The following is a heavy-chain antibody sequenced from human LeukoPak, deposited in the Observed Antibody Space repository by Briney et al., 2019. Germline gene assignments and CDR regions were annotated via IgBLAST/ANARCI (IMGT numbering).Heavy chain of an antibody. J-gene: IGHJ4*02. CDR3: ARDLIGTHYFDY. CDR1: GGSISSYY. CDR2: IYTSGST. V-gene: IGHV4-4*07. D-gene: IGHD3-16*01. Sequence: VKPSENLSLNCTVSGGSISSYYWSWIRQPAGKGLEWIGRIYTSGSTNYDPSLKSRVTMSVDTSKNQFSLKLSSVTAADTAVYYCARDLIGTHYFDYWGQGTLVTVSS.